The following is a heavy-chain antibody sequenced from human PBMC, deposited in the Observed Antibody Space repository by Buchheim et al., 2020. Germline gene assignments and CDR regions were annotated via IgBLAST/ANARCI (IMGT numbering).Heavy chain of an antibody. Sequence: EVQLVESGGGLVKPGGSLRLSCAASGFTFSNAWMSWVRQAPGKGLEWVGRIKSKTDGGTTDYAAPVTGRFTISRDDSKNTLYMQMNSLKTEDTAVYYCTTDFWSGYWLGDYYYGMDVWGQGTT. V-gene: IGHV3-15*01. J-gene: IGHJ6*02. CDR3: TTDFWSGYWLGDYYYGMDV. D-gene: IGHD3-3*01. CDR1: GFTFSNAW. CDR2: IKSKTDGGTT.